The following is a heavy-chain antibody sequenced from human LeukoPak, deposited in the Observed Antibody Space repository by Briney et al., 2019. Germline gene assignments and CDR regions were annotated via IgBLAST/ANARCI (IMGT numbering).Heavy chain of an antibody. Sequence: SETLSLTCIVSGDSISSGRYYWGWIRQPPGKGLEWIGSIYHSGSTYYNPSLKSRVTISVDTSKNQFSLKLSSVTAADTAVYYCARTHDCSGGSCYSPIDYWGQGTLVAVSS. J-gene: IGHJ4*02. CDR1: GDSISSGRYY. CDR2: IYHSGST. CDR3: ARTHDCSGGSCYSPIDY. D-gene: IGHD2-15*01. V-gene: IGHV4-38-2*02.